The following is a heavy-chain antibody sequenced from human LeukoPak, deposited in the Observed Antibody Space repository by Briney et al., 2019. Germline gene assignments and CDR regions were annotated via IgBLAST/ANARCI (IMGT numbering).Heavy chain of an antibody. CDR3: AKAEWLRFALDY. J-gene: IGHJ4*02. CDR2: ISGSGGST. CDR1: GFTFSSYA. Sequence: GGSLRLSCAASGFTFSSYAMSWVRQAPGKGLEWVSAISGSGGSTYYADSVKGRFTISRDNSKNTLYLQMNSLRAEDTAVYHCAKAEWLRFALDYWGQGTLVTVSS. V-gene: IGHV3-23*01. D-gene: IGHD5-12*01.